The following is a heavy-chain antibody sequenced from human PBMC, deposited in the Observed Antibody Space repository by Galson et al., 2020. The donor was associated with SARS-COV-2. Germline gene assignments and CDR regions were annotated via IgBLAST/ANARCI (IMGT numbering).Heavy chain of an antibody. V-gene: IGHV3-21*01. CDR3: ARDLFSRPDIVVVPYDY. CDR1: GFTFSSYS. Sequence: GGSLRLSCAASGFTFSSYSMNWVRQAPGKGLEWVSSISSSSSYIYYADSVKGRFTISRDNAKNSLYLQMNSLRAEDTAVYYCARDLFSRPDIVVVPYDYWGQGTLVTVSS. D-gene: IGHD2-2*01. CDR2: ISSSSSYI. J-gene: IGHJ4*02.